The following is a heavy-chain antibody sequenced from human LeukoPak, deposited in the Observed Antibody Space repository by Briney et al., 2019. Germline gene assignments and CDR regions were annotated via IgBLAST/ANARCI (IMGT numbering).Heavy chain of an antibody. Sequence: GGSLRLSCEASGLTFSKYAMTWVRQAPGKGLEWVSAITVSGTITYYADSVKGRLTISRDDSKNTLSLQMDSLSAEDTALYYCAKYISDSGAYYAFDYWGQGTLVTVSS. J-gene: IGHJ4*02. CDR2: ITVSGTIT. V-gene: IGHV3-23*01. CDR3: AKYISDSGAYYAFDY. CDR1: GLTFSKYA. D-gene: IGHD3-10*01.